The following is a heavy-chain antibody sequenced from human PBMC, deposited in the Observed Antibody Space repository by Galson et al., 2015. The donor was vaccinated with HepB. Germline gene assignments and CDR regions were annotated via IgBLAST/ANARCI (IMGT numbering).Heavy chain of an antibody. CDR3: ARAQIDYDSSGPTTPGDY. V-gene: IGHV1-69*02. J-gene: IGHJ4*02. Sequence: SVKVSCKASGGTFSSITITWVRQAPGQGLEWMGRMIPILGIANYAPKFQGRVTITADKSTSTAYMQLSSLRSEDTAVYYCARAQIDYDSSGPTTPGDYWGQGTLVTVSS. CDR1: GGTFSSIT. CDR2: MIPILGIA. D-gene: IGHD3-22*01.